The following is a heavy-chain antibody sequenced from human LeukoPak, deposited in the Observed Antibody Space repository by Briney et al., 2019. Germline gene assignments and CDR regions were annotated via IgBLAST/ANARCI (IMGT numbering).Heavy chain of an antibody. J-gene: IGHJ5*02. V-gene: IGHV1-69*06. CDR2: IIPIFGTA. D-gene: IGHD2-15*01. CDR1: GGTFSSYA. Sequence: SVKVSCKAPGGTFSSYAISWVRQAPGQGLEWMGGIIPIFGTANYAQKFQGRVTITADKSTSTAYMELSSLRSEDTAVYYCARDFRLDVVVAAYGWFDPWGQGTLVTVSS. CDR3: ARDFRLDVVVAAYGWFDP.